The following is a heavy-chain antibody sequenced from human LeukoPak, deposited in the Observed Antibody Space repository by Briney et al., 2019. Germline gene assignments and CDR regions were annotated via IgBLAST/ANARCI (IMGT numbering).Heavy chain of an antibody. CDR3: GRALAAAGPYYFDY. CDR1: GGSISSGGYY. J-gene: IGHJ4*02. CDR2: IYYSGST. D-gene: IGHD6-13*01. Sequence: SETLSLTCTVSGGSISSGGYYWSWIRQHPGKGLEWIGYIYYSGSTYYNPSLKSRVTISVDTSKNQFSLKLSSVTAADTAVYYCGRALAAAGPYYFDYWGQGTLVTVSS. V-gene: IGHV4-31*03.